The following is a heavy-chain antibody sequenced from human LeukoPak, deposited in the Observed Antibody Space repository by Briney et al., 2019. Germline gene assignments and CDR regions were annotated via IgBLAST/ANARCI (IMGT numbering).Heavy chain of an antibody. V-gene: IGHV5-51*01. CDR1: GYSFTSYW. D-gene: IGHD6-19*01. Sequence: PGESLKISCKGSGYSFTSYWIGWVRQMPGKGLEWMVIIYPSDSDTRYSPSFQGQVTISADNSISTAYLQWSSLKASDTAMYYRARGKRTYSSGWYVGYWGQGTLVTVSS. J-gene: IGHJ4*02. CDR2: IYPSDSDT. CDR3: ARGKRTYSSGWYVGY.